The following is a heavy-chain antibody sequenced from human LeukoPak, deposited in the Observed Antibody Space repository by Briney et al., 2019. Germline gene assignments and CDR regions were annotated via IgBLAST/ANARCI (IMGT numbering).Heavy chain of an antibody. CDR1: GVIFNNFA. CDR3: AKDTYDSSGYYYPFGY. V-gene: IGHV3-30-3*01. CDR2: VSYDGTNE. Sequence: GGSLRLSCAASGVIFNNFAFHWVRQAPGKGLEWVAAVSYDGTNEYYAESVRGRLTISRDNSKNTLYLQMNSLRAEDTAVYYCAKDTYDSSGYYYPFGYWGQGTLVTVSS. D-gene: IGHD3-22*01. J-gene: IGHJ4*02.